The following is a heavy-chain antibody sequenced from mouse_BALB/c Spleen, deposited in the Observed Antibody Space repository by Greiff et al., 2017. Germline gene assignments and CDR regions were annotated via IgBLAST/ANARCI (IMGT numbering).Heavy chain of an antibody. CDR2: ILPGSGST. CDR1: GYTFSSYW. J-gene: IGHJ4*01. V-gene: IGHV1-9*01. D-gene: IGHD2-4*01. Sequence: QVQLKQSGAELMKPGASVKISCKATGYTFSSYWIEWVKQRPGHGLEWIGEILPGSGSTNYNEKFKGKATFTADTSSNTAYMQLSSLTSEDSAVYYCARRAYYDYDGYAMDYWGQGTSVTVAS. CDR3: ARRAYYDYDGYAMDY.